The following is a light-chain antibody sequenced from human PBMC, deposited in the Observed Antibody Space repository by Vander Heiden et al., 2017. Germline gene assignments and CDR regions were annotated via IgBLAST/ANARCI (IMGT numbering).Light chain of an antibody. Sequence: QSVLTQPPSASGTPGQRVSISCSGRSSNIGSHTVNWYQQYPGAAPKLLIYLDHQRTSGVADRFSGSKSGTSASLAISGPQYEDEADYYCAVRDDNLRAVVFGGGTKLTVL. CDR1: SSNIGSHT. V-gene: IGLV1-44*01. CDR2: LDH. CDR3: AVRDDNLRAVV. J-gene: IGLJ3*02.